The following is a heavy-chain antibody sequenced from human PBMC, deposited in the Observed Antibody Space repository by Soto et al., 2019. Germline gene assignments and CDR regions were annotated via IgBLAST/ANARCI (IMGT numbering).Heavy chain of an antibody. CDR2: INHSGST. CDR1: GGSFSGYY. Sequence: SETLSLTCAVYGGSFSGYYWSWIRQPPGKGLEWIGEINHSGSTNYNPSLKSRVTISVDTSKNQFSLKLSSVTAADTAVYYCARTYDSSGYYYGAPCWFDPWGQGTLVTVS. J-gene: IGHJ5*02. V-gene: IGHV4-34*01. CDR3: ARTYDSSGYYYGAPCWFDP. D-gene: IGHD3-22*01.